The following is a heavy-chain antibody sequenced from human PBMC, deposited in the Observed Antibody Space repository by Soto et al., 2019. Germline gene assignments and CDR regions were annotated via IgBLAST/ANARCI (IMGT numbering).Heavy chain of an antibody. D-gene: IGHD3-10*01. CDR2: ILHTGGT. Sequence: SETLSLTCAVSGGSISGGGFSWSWLRQPPGKGLEWIGYILHTGGTQYNPSLKSRVSMSVDKSKNQFSLHLTSVTAADTAVYYCARLQFGEGFDYWGQGALVTVSS. J-gene: IGHJ4*02. V-gene: IGHV4-30-2*01. CDR1: GGSISGGGFS. CDR3: ARLQFGEGFDY.